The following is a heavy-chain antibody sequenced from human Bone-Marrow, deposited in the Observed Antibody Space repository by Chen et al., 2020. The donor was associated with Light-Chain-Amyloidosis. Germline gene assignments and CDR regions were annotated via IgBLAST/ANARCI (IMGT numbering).Heavy chain of an antibody. CDR1: GFTFSQYA. D-gene: IGHD2-8*01. CDR3: VRWGFTKMSSMDV. V-gene: IGHV3-33*08. CDR2: IWHDASNK. J-gene: IGHJ6*02. Sequence: QVQLVESGGGVVQPGRSLRLSCAASGFTFSQYAMEWVRQAPGKGLEGVAVIWHDASNKYYADSVKGRFTISKDNSKNTLHLQMNSLRAEDTATYYCVRWGFTKMSSMDVWGQGTTVTVSS.